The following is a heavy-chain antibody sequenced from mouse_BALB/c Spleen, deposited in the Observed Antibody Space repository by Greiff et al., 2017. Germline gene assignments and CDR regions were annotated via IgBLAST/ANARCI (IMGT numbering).Heavy chain of an antibody. CDR1: GYSITSDYA. V-gene: IGHV3-2*02. D-gene: IGHD2-14*01. J-gene: IGHJ4*01. CDR2: ISYSGST. Sequence: EVQLVESGPGLVKPSQSLSLTCTVTGYSITSDYAWNWIRQFPGNKLEWMGYISYSGSTSYNPSLKSRISITRDTSKNQFFLQLNSVTTEDTATHYCARGGRYDEEGAMDYWGQGTSVTVSS. CDR3: ARGGRYDEEGAMDY.